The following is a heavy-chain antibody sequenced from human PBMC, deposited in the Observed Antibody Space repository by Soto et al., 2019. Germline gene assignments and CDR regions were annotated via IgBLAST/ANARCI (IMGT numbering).Heavy chain of an antibody. J-gene: IGHJ3*01. CDR1: RYTFTSHG. Sequence: QIQLVQSGGDVKTPGASVKVSCTTSRYTFTSHGIAWVRQAPGQGLEWMGWISTFNGKTDYAQKFHGRVTMTADTITSTVHMELRSLRSDDTAVYYCARLLTEGATFREDAFDLWGPGNNVTVSS. CDR2: ISTFNGKT. CDR3: ARLLTEGATFREDAFDL. D-gene: IGHD3-9*01. V-gene: IGHV1-18*01.